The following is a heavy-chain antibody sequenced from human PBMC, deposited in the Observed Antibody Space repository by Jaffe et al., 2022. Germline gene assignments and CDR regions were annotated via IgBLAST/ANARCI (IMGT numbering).Heavy chain of an antibody. J-gene: IGHJ6*03. CDR2: IYSGGST. D-gene: IGHD3-10*01. CDR1: GFTVSSNY. CDR3: ARDLKFSYQRLWFGEDQGYYYMDV. Sequence: EVQLVESGGGLVQPGGSLRLSCAASGFTVSSNYMSWVRQAPGKGLEWVSVIYSGGSTYYADSVKGRFTISRDNSKNTLYLQMNSLRAEDTAVYYCARDLKFSYQRLWFGEDQGYYYMDVWGKGTTVTVSS. V-gene: IGHV3-66*02.